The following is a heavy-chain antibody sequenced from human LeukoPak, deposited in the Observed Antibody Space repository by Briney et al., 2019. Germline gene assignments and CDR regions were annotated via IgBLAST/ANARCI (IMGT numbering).Heavy chain of an antibody. J-gene: IGHJ5*02. D-gene: IGHD3-3*01. CDR3: ARYRDHNGNYYDQ. V-gene: IGHV3-9*01. Sequence: GGSLRLSCEASGFIYDDHAMQWVRQTPGKGLEWVSGISWNSGSIGYADSVKGRFTVSRDNAKNSLYLQMNSLRDEDTAVYYCARYRDHNGNYYDQWGQGTMVTVSS. CDR1: GFIYDDHA. CDR2: ISWNSGSI.